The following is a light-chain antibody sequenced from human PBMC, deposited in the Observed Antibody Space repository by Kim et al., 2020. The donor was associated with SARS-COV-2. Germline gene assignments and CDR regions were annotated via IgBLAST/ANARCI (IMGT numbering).Light chain of an antibody. V-gene: IGKV3-20*01. CDR2: GAS. CDR1: QSVSTY. CDR3: QQYGSSPVT. J-gene: IGKJ2*01. Sequence: EIVLTQSPGTLSLSPGERATLSCRASQSVSTYLAWYQQKPGQAPRYLIYGASSRATGTPDRFSGSGSGTDFTLTISRLEPEDFAVYYCQQYGSSPVTFGQGTELGI.